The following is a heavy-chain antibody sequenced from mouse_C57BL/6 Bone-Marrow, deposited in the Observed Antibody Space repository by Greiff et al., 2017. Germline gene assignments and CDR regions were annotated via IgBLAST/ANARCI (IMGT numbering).Heavy chain of an antibody. D-gene: IGHD6-1*01. CDR2: ISSGGSYT. CDR1: GFTFSRYG. V-gene: IGHV5-6*01. CDR3: ARHEGCYWYFDV. Sequence: EVKLMESGGDLVKPGGSLKLSCAASGFTFSRYGMSWVRQTPDKRLEWVATISSGGSYTYYPDSVKGRFSISRDNAENTLYLQMSSLKSEDTAMYYCARHEGCYWYFDVCGTGTTVTVSS. J-gene: IGHJ1*03.